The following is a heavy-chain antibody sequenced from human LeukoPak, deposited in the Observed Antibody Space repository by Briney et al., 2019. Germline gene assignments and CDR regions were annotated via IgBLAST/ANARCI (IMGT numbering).Heavy chain of an antibody. CDR1: GFTFSNAW. V-gene: IGHV3-15*01. CDR3: TTDIPVGVRGYYFDY. Sequence: PGGSLRLSCAASGFTFSNAWMSWVRQAPGKGLEWVGRIKSKTDGGTTDYAAPVKGRFTISRDDSKNTLYLQMNSLKTEDTAVYYCTTDIPVGVRGYYFDYWGQGTLVTVSS. J-gene: IGHJ4*02. D-gene: IGHD3-10*01. CDR2: IKSKTDGGTT.